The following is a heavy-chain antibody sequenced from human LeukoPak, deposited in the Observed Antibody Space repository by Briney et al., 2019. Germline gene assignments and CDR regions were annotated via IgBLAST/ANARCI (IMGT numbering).Heavy chain of an antibody. CDR1: GGSISSGDYY. CDR2: IYYSGST. J-gene: IGHJ4*02. D-gene: IGHD1-26*01. Sequence: SGTLSLTCTVSGGSISSGDYYWSWIRQPPGKGLEWIGYIYYSGSTYCNPSLKSRVTISVDTSKNQFSLKLSSVTAADTAVYYCARVGGSYHGSDYWGQGTLVTVSS. V-gene: IGHV4-30-4*01. CDR3: ARVGGSYHGSDY.